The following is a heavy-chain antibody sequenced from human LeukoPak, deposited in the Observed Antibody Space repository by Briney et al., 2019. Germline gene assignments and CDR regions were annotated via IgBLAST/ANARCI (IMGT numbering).Heavy chain of an antibody. CDR2: ISSSSSYI. Sequence: GGSLRLSCAASGFTFSSYSMNWVRQAPGKGLEWVSSISSSSSYIYYADSVKGRFTISRDNAKNSLYLQMNSLRAEDTAVYYCARDGYCSSTSCYPYYFDYWGQGTLVTVPS. CDR1: GFTFSSYS. CDR3: ARDGYCSSTSCYPYYFDY. D-gene: IGHD2-2*03. V-gene: IGHV3-21*01. J-gene: IGHJ4*02.